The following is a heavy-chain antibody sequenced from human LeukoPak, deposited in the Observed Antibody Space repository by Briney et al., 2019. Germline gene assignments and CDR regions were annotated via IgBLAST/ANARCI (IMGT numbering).Heavy chain of an antibody. CDR3: ARGGYYGSGNDFRFDP. CDR2: FYYTGNT. D-gene: IGHD3-10*01. CDR1: GGSISSGGYS. J-gene: IGHJ5*02. V-gene: IGHV4-30-4*07. Sequence: SQTLSLTCAVSGGSISSGGYSWSWIRQPPGKGLEWIGCFYYTGNTYYNPSLKSRVTISLDTSKNQFSLKLSSVTAADTAVYYCARGGYYGSGNDFRFDPWGQGTLVTVSS.